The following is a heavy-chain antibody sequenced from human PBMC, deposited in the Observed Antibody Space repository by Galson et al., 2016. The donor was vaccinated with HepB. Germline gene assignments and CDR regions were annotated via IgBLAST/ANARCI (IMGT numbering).Heavy chain of an antibody. Sequence: SVKVSCKASGYTFISYGISWVRQAPGQGLEWMGRISNYNFDTKYAEKVQGRVTMTTDTSTSTVHMELRGLRSDDTAVYFCARDREDCSSSTCYNYYGMDVWGQGTAVIVSS. CDR2: ISNYNFDT. CDR3: ARDREDCSSSTCYNYYGMDV. D-gene: IGHD2-2*01. J-gene: IGHJ6*02. CDR1: GYTFISYG. V-gene: IGHV1-18*01.